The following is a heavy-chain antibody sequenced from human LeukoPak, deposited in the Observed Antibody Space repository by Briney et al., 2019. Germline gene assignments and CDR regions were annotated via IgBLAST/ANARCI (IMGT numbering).Heavy chain of an antibody. J-gene: IGHJ3*02. CDR1: GGSTSSSSYY. CDR2: VYTSGGT. V-gene: IGHV4-61*02. Sequence: SETLSLTCTVSGGSTSSSSYYWSWIRQPAGKGLEWIGRVYTSGGTYYNPSLKSQVTISVDTSKNQFSLKLSSVTAADTAVYFCARGPYSYDSSGAFDIWGQGTMVTVSS. CDR3: ARGPYSYDSSGAFDI. D-gene: IGHD3-22*01.